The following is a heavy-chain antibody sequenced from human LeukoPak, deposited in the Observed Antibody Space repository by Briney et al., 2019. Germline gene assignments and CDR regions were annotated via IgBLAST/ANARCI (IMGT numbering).Heavy chain of an antibody. D-gene: IGHD4-17*01. Sequence: GASVKVSCKASGGTFISYAISWVRQAPGQGLEWMGWISAYNGNTNHAQKLQGRVTMTTDTSTSTAYMELRSLRSDDTAVYYCARDAAYGDYTIDYWGQGTLVTVSS. V-gene: IGHV1-18*01. CDR2: ISAYNGNT. CDR1: GGTFISYA. CDR3: ARDAAYGDYTIDY. J-gene: IGHJ4*02.